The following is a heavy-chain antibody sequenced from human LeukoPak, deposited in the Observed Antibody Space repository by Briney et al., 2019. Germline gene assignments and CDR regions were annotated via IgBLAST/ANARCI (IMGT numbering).Heavy chain of an antibody. V-gene: IGHV3-30*04. Sequence: GGSLRLSCAASGFTFSSYAMHWVRQAPGKGLEWVAVISYDGSNKYYADSVKGRFTISRDNSKNTLYLQMNSLRAEDTAVYYCARDTARGYNENFDYWGQGNLVTVSS. CDR2: ISYDGSNK. J-gene: IGHJ4*02. CDR3: ARDTARGYNENFDY. CDR1: GFTFSSYA. D-gene: IGHD5-24*01.